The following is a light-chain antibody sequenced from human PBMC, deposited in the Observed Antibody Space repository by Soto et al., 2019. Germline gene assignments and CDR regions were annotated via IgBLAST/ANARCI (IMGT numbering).Light chain of an antibody. CDR3: QQYNSHLYT. CDR2: KAS. J-gene: IGKJ2*01. Sequence: DIQMTQSPSTLSASVGDRVTITCRASQSISSWLAWYQQKPGKAPKLLIYKASSLESGVPSRFSGSGSGTEFTVTSSSLQPDDFATYYCQQYNSHLYTFGQGTKLEIK. CDR1: QSISSW. V-gene: IGKV1-5*03.